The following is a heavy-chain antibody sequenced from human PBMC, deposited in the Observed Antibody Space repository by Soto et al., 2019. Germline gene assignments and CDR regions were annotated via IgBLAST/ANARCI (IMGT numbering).Heavy chain of an antibody. CDR3: AGDPAP. J-gene: IGHJ5*02. Sequence: QVQLQESGPGLVKPSETLSLTCTVSGGSITSGGYCWSWIRQHPGKGLGWIGYIYNSGTTYYNPFLKSRVTISVDTSKNQFALKLTSVTAADTAVYYCAGDPAPWGQVTLVPVSS. CDR2: IYNSGTT. CDR1: GGSITSGGYC. V-gene: IGHV4-31*03.